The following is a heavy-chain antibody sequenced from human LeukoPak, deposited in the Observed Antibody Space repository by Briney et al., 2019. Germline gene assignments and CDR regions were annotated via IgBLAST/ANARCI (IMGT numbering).Heavy chain of an antibody. J-gene: IGHJ6*02. V-gene: IGHV4-34*01. Sequence: SETLSLTCAVYGGSFSGCYWSWIRQLPGKGLEWIGEINHSGSTNYNPSLKSRVTISVDTSKNQFSLKLSSVTAADTAVYYCARVSEYGMDVWGQGTTVTVSS. CDR1: GGSFSGCY. CDR3: ARVSEYGMDV. CDR2: INHSGST. D-gene: IGHD3-10*01.